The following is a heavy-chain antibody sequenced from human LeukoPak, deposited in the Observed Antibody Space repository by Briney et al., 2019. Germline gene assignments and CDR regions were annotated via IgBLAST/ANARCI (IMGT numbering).Heavy chain of an antibody. V-gene: IGHV4-59*12. CDR1: GGSISSYY. D-gene: IGHD4-17*01. CDR3: ARTYGDYAFTDYYYYYMDV. Sequence: SETPSLTCTVSGGSISSYYWSWIRQPPGKGLEWIGYIYYSGSTNYNPSLKSRVTISVDTSKNQFSLKLSSVTAADTAVYYCARTYGDYAFTDYYYYYMDVWGKGTTVTVSS. CDR2: IYYSGST. J-gene: IGHJ6*03.